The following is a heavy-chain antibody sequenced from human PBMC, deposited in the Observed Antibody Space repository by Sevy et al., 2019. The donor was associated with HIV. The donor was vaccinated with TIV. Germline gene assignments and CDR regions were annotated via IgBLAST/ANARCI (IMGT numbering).Heavy chain of an antibody. Sequence: GGSLRLSCTTSGFTFGDYVMSWFRQAPGKGLEWVGFIRSKTYGGIIQYAASVRGRFTISRDESNIAYLQMNSLKTEDTAVYYCTGHYDSSGYYRRGMYFDSWGQGALVTVSS. CDR3: TGHYDSSGYYRRGMYFDS. CDR1: GFTFGDYV. CDR2: IRSKTYGGII. D-gene: IGHD3-22*01. J-gene: IGHJ4*02. V-gene: IGHV3-49*03.